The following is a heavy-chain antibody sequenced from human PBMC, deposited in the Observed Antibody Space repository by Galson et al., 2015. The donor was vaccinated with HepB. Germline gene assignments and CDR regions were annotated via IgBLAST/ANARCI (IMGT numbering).Heavy chain of an antibody. Sequence: AEVKKPGESLKISCKSSGYNFTTYWIGWVRQMPGKGLEWMGIIFPADSDTRYSPSFQGQVTISADKSISTAYLQWISLRASDSAMYYCARRHATTTDYGMDVWGQGTTVTVSS. CDR2: IFPADSDT. D-gene: IGHD1-1*01. CDR3: ARRHATTTDYGMDV. CDR1: GYNFTTYW. J-gene: IGHJ6*02. V-gene: IGHV5-51*03.